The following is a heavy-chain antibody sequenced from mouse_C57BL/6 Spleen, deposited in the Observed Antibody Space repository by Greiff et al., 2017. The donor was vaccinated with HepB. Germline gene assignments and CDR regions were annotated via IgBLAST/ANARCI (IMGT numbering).Heavy chain of an antibody. D-gene: IGHD3-2*02. CDR1: GFNIKDDY. Sequence: EVQLQQSGAELVRPGASVKLSCTASGFNIKDDYMHWVKQRPEQGLEWIGWIDPENGDTEYASKFQGKATITADTSSNTAYLQLSSLTSEDTAVYYCTTAQANRFAYWGQGTLVTVSA. CDR2: IDPENGDT. J-gene: IGHJ3*01. V-gene: IGHV14-4*01. CDR3: TTAQANRFAY.